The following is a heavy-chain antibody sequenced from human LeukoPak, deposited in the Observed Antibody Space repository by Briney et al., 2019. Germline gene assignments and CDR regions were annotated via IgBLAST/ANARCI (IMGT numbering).Heavy chain of an antibody. J-gene: IGHJ4*02. CDR2: IYHSGST. CDR3: ATWPGTWYGEDY. CDR1: GGSISSSNW. D-gene: IGHD3-10*01. V-gene: IGHV4-4*02. Sequence: SGTLSLTCAVSGGSISSSNWWSWVRQPPGKGLEWIGEIYHSGSTNHNPSLKSRVTISVDKSKNQFSLKLSSVTAEDTAVYYCATWPGTWYGEDYWGQGTLVTVSS.